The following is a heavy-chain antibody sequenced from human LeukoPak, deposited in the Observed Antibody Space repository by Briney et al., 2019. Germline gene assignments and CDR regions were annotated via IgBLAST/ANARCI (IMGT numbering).Heavy chain of an antibody. J-gene: IGHJ6*02. CDR3: AKDIRIAAAFSGMDV. V-gene: IGHV3-9*01. Sequence: GGYLRLYCAASGFTFDDYAMHWVRKAPGQGLEWVSGISWNSGSIGYADSVKGRFTISRDNAKNSLYLQMNSLRAEDTALYYCAKDIRIAAAFSGMDVWGQGTTVTVSS. CDR2: ISWNSGSI. CDR1: GFTFDDYA. D-gene: IGHD6-13*01.